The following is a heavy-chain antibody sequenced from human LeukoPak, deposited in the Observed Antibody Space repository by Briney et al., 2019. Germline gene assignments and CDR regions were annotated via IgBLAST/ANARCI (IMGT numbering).Heavy chain of an antibody. Sequence: SGPTLVNPTQTLTLTCTFSGFSLRTSGMRVRWIRQPPGKALEWLARIDWDDDKSYSTSLKTRLTISKDTSKNQVVLTMTNMDPVDTATYYCARIFGGWYYFDYWGQGTLVTVSS. J-gene: IGHJ4*02. CDR3: ARIFGGWYYFDY. CDR2: IDWDDDK. V-gene: IGHV2-70*04. CDR1: GFSLRTSGMR. D-gene: IGHD6-19*01.